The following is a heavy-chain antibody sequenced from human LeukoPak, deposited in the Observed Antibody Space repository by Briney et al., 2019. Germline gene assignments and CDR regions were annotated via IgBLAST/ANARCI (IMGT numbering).Heavy chain of an antibody. J-gene: IGHJ4*02. CDR2: IDARSGIT. CDR3: ARISSDWSFDY. D-gene: IGHD6-19*01. CDR1: GFTFSSYT. Sequence: GGSLRLSCAASGFTFSSYTMNWVRQAPGKGLEWVSYIDARSGITYYADSVQGRFTLSRDNARESVFLQMDSLRVDDTAVYYCARISSDWSFDYWGQGTLVTVSS. V-gene: IGHV3-48*01.